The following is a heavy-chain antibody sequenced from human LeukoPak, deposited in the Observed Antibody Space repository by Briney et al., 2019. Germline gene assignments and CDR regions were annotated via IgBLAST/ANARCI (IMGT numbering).Heavy chain of an antibody. CDR3: AREDIVVVPAAHSRLNWFDP. CDR2: INPSGGST. Sequence: ASVKVSCKASGYTFTSYYMHWVRQAPGQGLEWMGIINPSGGSTSYAQKFQGRVTMTTDTSTSTAYMELRSLRSDDTAVYYCAREDIVVVPAAHSRLNWFDPWGQGTLVTVSS. J-gene: IGHJ5*02. V-gene: IGHV1-46*01. D-gene: IGHD2-2*01. CDR1: GYTFTSYY.